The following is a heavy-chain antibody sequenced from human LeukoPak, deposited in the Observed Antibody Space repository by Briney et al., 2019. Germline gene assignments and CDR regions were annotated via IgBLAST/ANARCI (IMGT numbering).Heavy chain of an antibody. CDR1: GGSFSGYY. D-gene: IGHD1-26*01. CDR3: ARANSGSYSFFDY. J-gene: IGHJ4*02. CDR2: INHSGST. Sequence: PSETLSLTCAVYGGSFSGYYWSWIRQPPGKGLEWIGEINHSGSTNYNPSLKSRVTISVDTSKNQFSLKLSSVTAADTAVYYCARANSGSYSFFDYWGQGTLVPVSS. V-gene: IGHV4-34*01.